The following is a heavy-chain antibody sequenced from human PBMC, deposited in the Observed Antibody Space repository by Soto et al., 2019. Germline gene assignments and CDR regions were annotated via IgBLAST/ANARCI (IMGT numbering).Heavy chain of an antibody. CDR2: MYHSGST. Sequence: PSETLSLTCTVSGGSISSYYWSWIRQPPGKGLEWIGYMYHSGSTNYNPSLKSRVTISVDTSKNQFSLKLSSVTAADTAVYYCARYCSGGSCYLDPWXQGTLVTVSS. J-gene: IGHJ5*02. D-gene: IGHD2-15*01. CDR3: ARYCSGGSCYLDP. CDR1: GGSISSYY. V-gene: IGHV4-59*01.